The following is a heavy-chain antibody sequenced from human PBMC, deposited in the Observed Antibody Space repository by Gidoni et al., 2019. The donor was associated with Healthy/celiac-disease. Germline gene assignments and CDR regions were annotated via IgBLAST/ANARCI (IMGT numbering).Heavy chain of an antibody. CDR3: AKPSIVATISYYYGMDV. J-gene: IGHJ6*02. CDR1: GFTFSSYG. D-gene: IGHD5-12*01. CDR2: ISYDGSNK. V-gene: IGHV3-30*18. Sequence: QVQLVESGGGVVQSGRSLRLSCAAPGFTFSSYGMHWVRQAPGKGLEWVAVISYDGSNKYYSDSVKGRFTISRDNSKSTLYLQMNSLRAEDTAVYYCAKPSIVATISYYYGMDVWGQGTTVTVSS.